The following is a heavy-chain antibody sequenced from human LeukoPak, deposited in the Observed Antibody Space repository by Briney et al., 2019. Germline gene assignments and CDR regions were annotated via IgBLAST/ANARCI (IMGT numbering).Heavy chain of an antibody. CDR2: IYPGDSDT. J-gene: IGHJ4*02. CDR1: GYSFTSYW. Sequence: GESLKISCKGSGYSFTSYWIGWVRQMPGKGLEWMGIIYPGDSDTRYSPSFQGQVTISADKSISTACLQWSSLKASDTAMYYCARHLGKYYYDSSGYDGNFDYWGQGTLVTVSS. V-gene: IGHV5-51*01. D-gene: IGHD3-22*01. CDR3: ARHLGKYYYDSSGYDGNFDY.